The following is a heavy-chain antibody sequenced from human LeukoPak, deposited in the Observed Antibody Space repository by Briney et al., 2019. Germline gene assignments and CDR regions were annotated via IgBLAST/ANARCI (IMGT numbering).Heavy chain of an antibody. CDR2: IYHSGST. Sequence: SETLSLTCAVSGYSISSGYHWGWIRQPPGKGLEWIGSIYHSGSTYYNPSLKSRVTISVDTSKNQFSLKLSSVTAADTAVYYCAGSMIVVVTHAFDIWGQGTMVTVSS. D-gene: IGHD3-22*01. CDR3: AGSMIVVVTHAFDI. CDR1: GYSISSGYH. J-gene: IGHJ3*02. V-gene: IGHV4-38-2*01.